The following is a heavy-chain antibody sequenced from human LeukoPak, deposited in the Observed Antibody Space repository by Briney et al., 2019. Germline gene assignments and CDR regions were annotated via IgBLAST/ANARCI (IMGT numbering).Heavy chain of an antibody. J-gene: IGHJ4*02. CDR1: GFTFSSYS. CDR2: ISSSSSYI. Sequence: GGSLRLSCAASGFTFSSYSMNWVRQAPGKGLEWVSSISSSSSYIYYADSVKGRFTISRDNAKNSLYLQMNSLRAEDTAVYYCARDLNDFWSGYSYDYWGQGTLVTVSS. D-gene: IGHD3-3*01. V-gene: IGHV3-21*01. CDR3: ARDLNDFWSGYSYDY.